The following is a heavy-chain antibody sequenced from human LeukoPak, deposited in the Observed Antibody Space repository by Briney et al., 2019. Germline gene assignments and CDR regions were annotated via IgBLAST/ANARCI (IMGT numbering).Heavy chain of an antibody. CDR2: ISGSGVST. Sequence: GGSLRLSCAASGFTFSNNAMTWVRLAPGKGLEWVSCISGSGVSTYYADSVKGRFAISRDNSKNTLNLQMHSLRAEDTAVYYCARGGSSDYYYLGYWGQGTLVTVSS. V-gene: IGHV3-23*01. D-gene: IGHD3-22*01. CDR1: GFTFSNNA. CDR3: ARGGSSDYYYLGY. J-gene: IGHJ4*02.